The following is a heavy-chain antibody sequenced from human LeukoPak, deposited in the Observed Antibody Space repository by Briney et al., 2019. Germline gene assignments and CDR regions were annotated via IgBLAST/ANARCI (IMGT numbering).Heavy chain of an antibody. Sequence: PSETLSLTCTVSGGSISNYYWSWIRQVAGKGLEWIGSIYYSGSTYYNPSLKSRVTISVDTSKNQFSLKLSSVTAADTAVYYCARLLYCSGGSCYSDLDYWGQGTLVTVSS. CDR3: ARLLYCSGGSCYSDLDY. V-gene: IGHV4-59*05. J-gene: IGHJ4*02. CDR1: GGSISNYY. CDR2: IYYSGST. D-gene: IGHD2-15*01.